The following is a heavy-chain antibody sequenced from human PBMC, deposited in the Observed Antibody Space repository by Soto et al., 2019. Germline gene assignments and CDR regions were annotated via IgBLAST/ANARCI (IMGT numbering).Heavy chain of an antibody. CDR2: IIPIFDTA. J-gene: IGHJ6*02. V-gene: IGHV1-69*13. CDR1: GGTFSSYA. Sequence: SVKVSCKASGGTFSSYAISWVRQAPGQGLEWMGGIIPIFDTANYAQKFQGRVTITADESTRTAYMELSSLRSEDTAVYYCARARLIAVAGTSDYYCMDDWGQRTTVTVSS. CDR3: ARARLIAVAGTSDYYCMDD. D-gene: IGHD6-19*01.